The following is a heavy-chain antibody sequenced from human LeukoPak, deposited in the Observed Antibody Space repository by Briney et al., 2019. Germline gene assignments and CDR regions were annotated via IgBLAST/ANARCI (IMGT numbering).Heavy chain of an antibody. J-gene: IGHJ4*02. V-gene: IGHV3-9*01. CDR2: ISWNSDTI. CDR1: GFTFDDYA. D-gene: IGHD3/OR15-3a*01. Sequence: GGSLRLSCAASGFTFDDYAMHWVRQPPGKGLEWVSGISWNSDTIAYADSVKGRFTISRDNAKNSLYLQMNSLRAEDTAVYYCARSTMDFGLFDYWGQGTLVTVSS. CDR3: ARSTMDFGLFDY.